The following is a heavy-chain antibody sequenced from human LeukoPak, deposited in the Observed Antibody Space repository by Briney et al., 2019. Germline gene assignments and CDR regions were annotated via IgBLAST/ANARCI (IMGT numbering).Heavy chain of an antibody. CDR2: ISSSSSYI. Sequence: AGGSLRLSCAASGFTFSSYSMNWVRQAPGKGLEWVSSISSSSSYIYYADSVKGRFTISRDNAKNSLYLQMNSLRAEDTAVYYCARGTTIFGVPPQDYMDVWGKGTTVTVSS. CDR1: GFTFSSYS. J-gene: IGHJ6*03. CDR3: ARGTTIFGVPPQDYMDV. V-gene: IGHV3-21*01. D-gene: IGHD3-3*01.